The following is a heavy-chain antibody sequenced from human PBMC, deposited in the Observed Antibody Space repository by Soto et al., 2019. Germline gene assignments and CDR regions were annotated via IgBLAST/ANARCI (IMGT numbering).Heavy chain of an antibody. V-gene: IGHV4-4*02. J-gene: IGHJ4*02. D-gene: IGHD3-3*01. CDR1: SGSISSSNW. CDR2: IYHSGST. Sequence: PSETLSLTCAVSSGSISSSNWWSWVRQPPGKGLEWIGEIYHSGSTNYNPSLKSRVTISVDKSKNQFSLKLSSVTAADTAVYYCARGTYYDFWSGYPRTYYFDYWGQGTLVTVSS. CDR3: ARGTYYDFWSGYPRTYYFDY.